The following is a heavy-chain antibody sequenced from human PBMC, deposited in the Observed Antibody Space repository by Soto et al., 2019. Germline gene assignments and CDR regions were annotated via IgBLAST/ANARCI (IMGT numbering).Heavy chain of an antibody. CDR1: GFTVSSNY. CDR2: IKEDGSEK. Sequence: PGGSLRLSCAASGFTVSSNYMSWVRQAPGKGLEWVANIKEDGSEKYYVDSVKGRFTISRDNAKNSLYLQMNSQRAEDTAVYYCARDFLGTFDIWGQGTMVTVSS. CDR3: ARDFLGTFDI. V-gene: IGHV3-7*03. J-gene: IGHJ3*02.